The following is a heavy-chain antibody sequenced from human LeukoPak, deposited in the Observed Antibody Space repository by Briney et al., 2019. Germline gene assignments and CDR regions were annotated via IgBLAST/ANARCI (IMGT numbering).Heavy chain of an antibody. Sequence: SETLSLTGTVSGGSISSYYWSWLRQPPGKGLEWIGYIYYSGSTNYNPSLKSRVTISVDTSKNQFSLTLSSVTAADTAVYYCARYYDTFWPNLYYYMDVWGKGTTVSVSS. CDR3: ARYYDTFWPNLYYYMDV. V-gene: IGHV4-59*01. CDR1: GGSISSYY. J-gene: IGHJ6*03. D-gene: IGHD3-9*01. CDR2: IYYSGST.